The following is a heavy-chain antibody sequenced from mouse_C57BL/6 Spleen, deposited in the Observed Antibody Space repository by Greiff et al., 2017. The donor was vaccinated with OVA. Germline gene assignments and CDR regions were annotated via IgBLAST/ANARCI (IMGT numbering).Heavy chain of an antibody. D-gene: IGHD2-3*01. V-gene: IGHV10-3*01. Sequence: EVMLVESGGGLVQPKGSLKLSCAASGFTFNTYAMHWVRQAPGKGLEWVARIRSKSSNYATYYADSVKDRFTISRDDSQSMLYLQMNNLKTEDTAMYYWVRDQGLLLYFDYWGQGTTLTVSS. J-gene: IGHJ2*01. CDR2: IRSKSSNYAT. CDR3: VRDQGLLLYFDY. CDR1: GFTFNTYA.